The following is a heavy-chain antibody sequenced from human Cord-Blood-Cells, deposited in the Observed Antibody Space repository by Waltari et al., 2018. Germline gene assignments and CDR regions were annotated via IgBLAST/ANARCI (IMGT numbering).Heavy chain of an antibody. J-gene: IGHJ5*02. V-gene: IGHV3-21*01. D-gene: IGHD3-3*01. Sequence: EVQLVESGGGLVKPGGSLRLSCAASGFTFSSYSMNWVRQAPGTGLEWVSSSSSSSSYIYYADSVKGRFTISRDNAKNSLYLQMNSLRAEDTAVYYCASARYYDFWSGSNWFDPWGQGTLVTVSS. CDR3: ASARYYDFWSGSNWFDP. CDR2: SSSSSSYI. CDR1: GFTFSSYS.